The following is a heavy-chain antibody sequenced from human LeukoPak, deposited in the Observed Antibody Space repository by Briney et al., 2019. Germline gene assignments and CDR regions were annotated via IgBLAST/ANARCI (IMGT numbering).Heavy chain of an antibody. CDR1: GYTFSSYW. CDR2: IYPGDSDT. Sequence: GESLKISCKVSGYTFSSYWIGWVRQMPGEGLEWMGIIYPGDSDTRYSPSFQGQVTISADTPISTAYLQWTSLKASDTAMYYCARSTGGTGPADYWGQGTLVTVSS. D-gene: IGHD2-8*02. V-gene: IGHV5-51*01. J-gene: IGHJ4*02. CDR3: ARSTGGTGPADY.